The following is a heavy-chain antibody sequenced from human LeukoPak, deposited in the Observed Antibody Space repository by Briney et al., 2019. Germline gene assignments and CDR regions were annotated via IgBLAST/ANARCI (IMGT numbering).Heavy chain of an antibody. V-gene: IGHV4-4*07. D-gene: IGHD2-15*01. CDR3: ARGTRYCSGDSCQNWFDP. CDR2: ISTSGNT. Sequence: SETLSLTCTVSGGSISSYYWTWIRQPAGKGLEWIGRISTSGNTYYNPSLKSRLTMSVDTSKNQFSLKLSSVTAADTAVYYCARGTRYCSGDSCQNWFDPWGQGTLVTVSS. J-gene: IGHJ5*02. CDR1: GGSISSYY.